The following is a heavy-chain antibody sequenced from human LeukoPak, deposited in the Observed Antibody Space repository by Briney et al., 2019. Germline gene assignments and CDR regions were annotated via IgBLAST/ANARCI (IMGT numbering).Heavy chain of an antibody. V-gene: IGHV3-23*01. CDR1: GFTFSSYG. Sequence: GGSQRLSCAASGFTFSSYGMTWVRQAPGEGLEWISSISGNGGATYYADSVKGRFTISRDNSKNTLNMQLFSLRAEDTAVYYCAKRHDYDTSGYQLDYWGQGTLVTVSS. CDR2: ISGNGGAT. D-gene: IGHD3-22*01. CDR3: AKRHDYDTSGYQLDY. J-gene: IGHJ4*02.